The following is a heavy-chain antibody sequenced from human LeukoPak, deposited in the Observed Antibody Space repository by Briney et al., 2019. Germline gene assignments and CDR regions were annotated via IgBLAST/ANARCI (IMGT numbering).Heavy chain of an antibody. V-gene: IGHV2-5*02. D-gene: IGHD5-24*01. CDR1: GVSLSTSGGG. CDR2: IYWGDDK. J-gene: IGHJ4*02. Sequence: SGPTLVQPIQILTFTFTFSGVSLSTSGGGVGCIRHPPVKALEWLSLIYWGDDKRYSPSLKGRLIITEDASKNQVVLTMSNMEPVDTATYYCAHRWLQYQFDYWGQGTLVTVFS. CDR3: AHRWLQYQFDY.